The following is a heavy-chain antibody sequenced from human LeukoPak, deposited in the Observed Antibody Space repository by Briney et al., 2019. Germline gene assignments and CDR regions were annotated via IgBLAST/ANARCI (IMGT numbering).Heavy chain of an antibody. CDR1: GGSISGYY. V-gene: IGHV4-59*08. J-gene: IGHJ4*02. CDR2: IYYSDST. CDR3: ARHAITVAGTFDY. D-gene: IGHD6-19*01. Sequence: SEILSLTCTVPGGSISGYYWSWLRQPPGKGLEWIGFIYYSDSTHYIPSLKSRVTLSVDTSKSHFSLRLSSVTAPDTAVYYCARHAITVAGTFDYWGQGALVTVSS.